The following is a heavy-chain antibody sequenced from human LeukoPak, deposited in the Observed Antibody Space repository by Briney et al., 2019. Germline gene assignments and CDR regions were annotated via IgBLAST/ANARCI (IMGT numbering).Heavy chain of an antibody. CDR2: ISYDGSNK. CDR1: GFTFDDYA. V-gene: IGHV3-30-3*01. D-gene: IGHD3-3*01. J-gene: IGHJ5*02. Sequence: GRSLRLSCAASGFTFDDYAMHWVRQAPGKGLEWVAVISYDGSNKYYADSVKGRFTISRDNSKNTLYLQMNSLRAEDTAVYYCAREGRITIFGVAASPNWFDPWGQGTLVTVSS. CDR3: AREGRITIFGVAASPNWFDP.